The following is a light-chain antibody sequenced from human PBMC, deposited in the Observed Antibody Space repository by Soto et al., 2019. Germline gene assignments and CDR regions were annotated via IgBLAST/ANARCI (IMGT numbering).Light chain of an antibody. J-gene: IGLJ1*01. Sequence: QSVLTQPPSASGSPGQSVTISCTGTSSDVGGYNYVSWYQQHPGKVPKLMVYEVNKRPSGVPDRFSGSKSGNTASLTVSGLQAEDEADYYCTSYAGGNNVFGTGTTHTVL. V-gene: IGLV2-8*01. CDR2: EVN. CDR3: TSYAGGNNV. CDR1: SSDVGGYNY.